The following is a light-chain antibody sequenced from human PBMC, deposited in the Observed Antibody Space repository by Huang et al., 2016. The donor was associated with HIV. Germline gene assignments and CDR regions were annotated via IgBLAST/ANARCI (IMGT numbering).Light chain of an antibody. CDR2: KAS. CDR3: QHYDSSSGA. CDR1: QLISSW. V-gene: IGKV1-5*03. Sequence: DIQMTQSPSTLSASVGDRVTIPCRASQLISSWVAWYQQKPGKAPKLLIYKASTLETGVPSRFSGSGSGAEFTLTISSLQPEDCATYYCQHYDSSSGAFGQGTKVEIK. J-gene: IGKJ1*01.